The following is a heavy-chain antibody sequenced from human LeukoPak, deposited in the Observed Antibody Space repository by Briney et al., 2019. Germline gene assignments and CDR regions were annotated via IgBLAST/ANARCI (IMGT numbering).Heavy chain of an antibody. CDR1: GGSISSSSYY. V-gene: IGHV4-39*01. CDR3: ARHLQYSYYYYMDV. D-gene: IGHD5-24*01. J-gene: IGHJ6*03. Sequence: SETLSLTCTVSGGSISSSSYYWGWIRQPPGKGLEWIGSIYYSGSTYYNPSLKSRVTISVDTSRNEFSLNVSSVTAADTAVYYCARHLQYSYYYYMDVWGKGTTVTVSS. CDR2: IYYSGST.